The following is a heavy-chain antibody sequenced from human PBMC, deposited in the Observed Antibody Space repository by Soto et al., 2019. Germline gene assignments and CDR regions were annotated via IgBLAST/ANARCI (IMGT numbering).Heavy chain of an antibody. D-gene: IGHD2-2*01. Sequence: GGSLRLSCAASGFTFSSYAMSWVRQAPGKGLEWVSAISGSGGSTYYADSVKGRFTISRDNSKNTLYLQMNSLRADDTAVYYCAKYPAAMRVVDYWGQGTLVTVSS. CDR3: AKYPAAMRVVDY. CDR2: ISGSGGST. J-gene: IGHJ4*02. V-gene: IGHV3-23*01. CDR1: GFTFSSYA.